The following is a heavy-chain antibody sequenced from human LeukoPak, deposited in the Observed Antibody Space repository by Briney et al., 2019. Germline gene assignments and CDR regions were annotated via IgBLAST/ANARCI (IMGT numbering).Heavy chain of an antibody. CDR3: ARQPRGTVVFDY. Sequence: GESLKISCKGSGYSYTNYWISWVRQKPGKGLEWMGRIDPSDSYINHSPSFQGHVSISADKSVGTAYLQWSSLKASDSAMYYCARQPRGTVVFDYWGQGTLVTVSS. V-gene: IGHV5-10-1*01. J-gene: IGHJ4*02. CDR2: IDPSDSYI. CDR1: GYSYTNYW. D-gene: IGHD4-23*01.